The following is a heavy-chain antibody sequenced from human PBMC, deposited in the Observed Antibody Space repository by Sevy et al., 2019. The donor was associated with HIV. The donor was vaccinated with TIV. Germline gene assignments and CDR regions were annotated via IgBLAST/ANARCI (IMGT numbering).Heavy chain of an antibody. V-gene: IGHV3-9*01. Sequence: GGSLRLSCAASGFTFDDHAMHWVRQAPGKGLEWVSGISWNSGSIGYADSVKGRFTISRDNAKNSLYLQMNSLRAEDTALYYCAKDIGAAAGTGYYYYGMDVWGQGTTVTVSS. J-gene: IGHJ6*02. CDR2: ISWNSGSI. D-gene: IGHD6-13*01. CDR1: GFTFDDHA. CDR3: AKDIGAAAGTGYYYYGMDV.